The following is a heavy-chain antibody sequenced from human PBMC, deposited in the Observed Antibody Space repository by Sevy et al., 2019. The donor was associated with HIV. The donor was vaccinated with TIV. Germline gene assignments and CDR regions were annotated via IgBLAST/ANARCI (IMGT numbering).Heavy chain of an antibody. J-gene: IGHJ1*01. CDR2: TSYDGSNK. CDR1: GFIFSDFA. D-gene: IGHD1-26*01. V-gene: IGHV3-30*04. Sequence: GGSLRLSCTVSGFIFSDFAMHWVRQAPGKGLEWVAVTSYDGSNKYYADSVKGRFTVTRDNSRNILSMEMRSLRRDDTAVYYCARGENDDEFFQYWGQGTLVTVSS. CDR3: ARGENDDEFFQY.